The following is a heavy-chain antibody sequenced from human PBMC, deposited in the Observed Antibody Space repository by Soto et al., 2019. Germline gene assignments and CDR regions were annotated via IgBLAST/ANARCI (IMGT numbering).Heavy chain of an antibody. Sequence: EVQLVESGGGLVQPGRSLRLSFAASGFIFGAYSMHWVRQAPGKGLEWVSGIGWNGAKVGYADSVKGRVTISRDNAKNSLYLQMISLRTDDTAFYYCTKTDAFDIWGHGKMVTVSS. CDR2: IGWNGAKV. J-gene: IGHJ3*02. CDR3: TKTDAFDI. CDR1: GFIFGAYS. V-gene: IGHV3-9*01.